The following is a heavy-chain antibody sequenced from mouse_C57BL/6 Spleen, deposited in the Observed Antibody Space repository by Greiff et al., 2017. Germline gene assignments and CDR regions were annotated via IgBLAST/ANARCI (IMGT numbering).Heavy chain of an antibody. D-gene: IGHD1-1*01. CDR2: IYPGSGST. Sequence: QVQLQQPGAELVKPGASVKMSCKASGYTFTSYWITWVKQRPGQGLEWIGDIYPGSGSTNYNEKFKSKATLTVDTSSSTAYMQRSSLTSEDSAVYYCARDPPITTVAFDYWGQGTTLTVSS. CDR1: GYTFTSYW. J-gene: IGHJ2*01. CDR3: ARDPPITTVAFDY. V-gene: IGHV1-55*01.